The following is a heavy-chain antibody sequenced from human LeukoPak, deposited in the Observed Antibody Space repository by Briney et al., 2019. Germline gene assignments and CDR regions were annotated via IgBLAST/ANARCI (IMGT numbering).Heavy chain of an antibody. V-gene: IGHV1-2*02. D-gene: IGHD6-19*01. CDR3: ARVVYQWLGVDAFDI. J-gene: IGHJ3*02. CDR2: INPTSGGT. CDR1: GYTFTGYY. Sequence: ASVTVPCQASGYTFTGYYMHWLRQPPGQEREWMGWINPTSGGTNYPPNFQGRVTMTRDPSISTAYMELNRLTSDDTAVYYCARVVYQWLGVDAFDIWGQGTMVTVSS.